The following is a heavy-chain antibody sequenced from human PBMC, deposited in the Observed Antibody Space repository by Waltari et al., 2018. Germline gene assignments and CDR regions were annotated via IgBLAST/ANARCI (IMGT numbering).Heavy chain of an antibody. J-gene: IGHJ6*03. D-gene: IGHD2-8*01. V-gene: IGHV3-30-3*02. Sequence: QVQLVESGGDEVQPGRSLRLSCAASGFTFSDYPINWVRQAPGKGLEWVAYISYDGGKKDYADSVKGRFTVSRDNSKDTLYLQMNSLRGEDTAVYYCAKQNMLPPYYYMDVWGKGTTVTVSS. CDR2: ISYDGGKK. CDR1: GFTFSDYP. CDR3: AKQNMLPPYYYMDV.